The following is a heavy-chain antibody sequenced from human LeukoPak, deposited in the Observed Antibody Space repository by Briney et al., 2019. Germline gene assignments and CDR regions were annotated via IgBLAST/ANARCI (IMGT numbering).Heavy chain of an antibody. CDR1: GFTFSSYD. CDR3: VRRCSSSSCPLDY. V-gene: IGHV3-13*01. Sequence: PGGSLRLSCAASGFTFSSYDMHWVRQVTGKGLEWGSSIDTAGDTYYPGSVKGRFTISRENAKNSLYLQMNSLRAGDTAVYYCVRRCSSSSCPLDYWGQGTLVTVSS. D-gene: IGHD2-2*01. J-gene: IGHJ4*02. CDR2: IDTAGDT.